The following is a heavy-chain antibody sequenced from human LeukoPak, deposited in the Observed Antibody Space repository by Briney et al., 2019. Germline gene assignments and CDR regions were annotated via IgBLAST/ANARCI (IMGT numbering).Heavy chain of an antibody. Sequence: PGGSLRLSCAASGFTVSSNFMSWVRQAPGKGLEWVSVIYSDGRSYYADSVKGRFTISRDSSKNTLYLQMNSLRAEDTALYYCARESNSGYYLSYWGQGTLVAVSS. CDR2: IYSDGRS. J-gene: IGHJ4*02. CDR1: GFTVSSNF. CDR3: ARESNSGYYLSY. D-gene: IGHD3-22*01. V-gene: IGHV3-66*01.